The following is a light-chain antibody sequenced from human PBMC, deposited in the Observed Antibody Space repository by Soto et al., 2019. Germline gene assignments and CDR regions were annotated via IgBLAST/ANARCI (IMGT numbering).Light chain of an antibody. CDR1: QDISSF. V-gene: IGKV1-9*01. CDR2: DAS. Sequence: DIQLTQSPSFLSASVGDRVTITCRASQDISSFLAWYQQKSGKAPNLLIYDASTLQSGVPSRFSGSGSWTEFTLTISSLQPEDFATYFCQQINTYPHFGQGTRLEIK. J-gene: IGKJ5*01. CDR3: QQINTYPH.